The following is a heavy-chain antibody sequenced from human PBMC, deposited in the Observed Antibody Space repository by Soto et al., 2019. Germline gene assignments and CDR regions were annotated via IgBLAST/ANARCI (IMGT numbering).Heavy chain of an antibody. CDR3: AKDRGYGDYDY. Sequence: EVQLLDSGGGLVQPGGSLRLSCAASGFMLTNFDMTWVRQAPGKGLEWVSTISGSDGSTFYADSVKGRFAISRDNSKNTLYLQMSSLRADDTALYYCAKDRGYGDYDYWGRGTLVTVSS. CDR2: ISGSDGST. V-gene: IGHV3-23*01. D-gene: IGHD4-17*01. CDR1: GFMLTNFD. J-gene: IGHJ4*02.